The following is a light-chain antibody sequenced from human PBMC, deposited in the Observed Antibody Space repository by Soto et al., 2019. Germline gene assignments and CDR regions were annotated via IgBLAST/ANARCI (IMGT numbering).Light chain of an antibody. CDR2: DDY. CDR3: YSYAGSHNV. Sequence: SYVLTQPPSVSVAPGQTARITCGGNNIGSKSVHWYQQKPGQAPVLVVFDDYDRPSGIPERFSGSKSGDTASLTVSGLQAEDEADYYCYSYAGSHNVFGTGTKLTVL. V-gene: IGLV3-21*02. J-gene: IGLJ1*01. CDR1: NIGSKS.